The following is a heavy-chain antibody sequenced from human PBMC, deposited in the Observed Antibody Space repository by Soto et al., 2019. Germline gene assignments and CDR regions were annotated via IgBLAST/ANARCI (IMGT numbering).Heavy chain of an antibody. V-gene: IGHV3-23*01. D-gene: IGHD3-22*01. Sequence: GGSLRLSCAASVFTFSSYAMSWVRQAPGKGLEWVSAISGSGGSTYYADSVKGRFTISRDNSKNTLYLQMDSLSGEDAAVYYCAKDKYYHDSSGYYIFDFWGQGTLVTVSS. CDR2: ISGSGGST. CDR3: AKDKYYHDSSGYYIFDF. CDR1: VFTFSSYA. J-gene: IGHJ4*02.